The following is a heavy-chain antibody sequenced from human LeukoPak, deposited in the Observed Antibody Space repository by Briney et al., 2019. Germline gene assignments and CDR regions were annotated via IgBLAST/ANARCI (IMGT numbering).Heavy chain of an antibody. CDR3: ARARSVVTATPGN. V-gene: IGHV3-21*01. D-gene: IGHD2-21*02. Sequence: GGSLRLSCAASGFTFSSYSMNWVRQAPGKGLEWVSSISSSSSYIYYADSVKGRFTISRDNAKNSLHLQMNSLRAEDTAVYYCARARSVVTATPGNWGQGTLVTVSS. J-gene: IGHJ4*02. CDR2: ISSSSSYI. CDR1: GFTFSSYS.